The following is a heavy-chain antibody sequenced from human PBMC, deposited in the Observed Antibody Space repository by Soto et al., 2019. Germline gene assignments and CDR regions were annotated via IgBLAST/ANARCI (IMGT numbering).Heavy chain of an antibody. CDR2: IIPIFGTA. V-gene: IGHV1-69*01. Sequence: QVQLVQSGAEVKKPGSSVKVSCKASGGTFSSYAISWVRQAPGQGLEWMGGIIPIFGTANYAQKFQGRVTITADDSTSTAYMELSSLRSEDTAVYYCARSITIFGVVPRYYYYGMDVWGQGTTVTFSS. CDR3: ARSITIFGVVPRYYYYGMDV. CDR1: GGTFSSYA. J-gene: IGHJ6*02. D-gene: IGHD3-3*01.